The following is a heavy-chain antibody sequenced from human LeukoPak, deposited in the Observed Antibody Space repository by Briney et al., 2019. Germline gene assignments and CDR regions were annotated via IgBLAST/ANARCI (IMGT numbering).Heavy chain of an antibody. Sequence: ASVKVSCKASGYTFRSYSINWVRQAPGQGLEWVGWVSPYNGNTKYAQRVQGRVTMTTDTSTSTAYMELRSLRSDDTALYYCARDLAGLGGAGAATGVVWFDPWGQGTMVSVSS. J-gene: IGHJ5*02. CDR1: GYTFRSYS. D-gene: IGHD3-16*01. V-gene: IGHV1-18*01. CDR3: ARDLAGLGGAGAATGVVWFDP. CDR2: VSPYNGNT.